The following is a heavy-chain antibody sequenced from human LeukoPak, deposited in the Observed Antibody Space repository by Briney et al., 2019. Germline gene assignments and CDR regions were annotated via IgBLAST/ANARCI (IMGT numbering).Heavy chain of an antibody. CDR1: GGSFSGYY. CDR3: AREMDGYCSSTSCYTGGAFDI. CDR2: INHSGST. V-gene: IGHV4-34*01. Sequence: SETLSLTCAVYGGSFSGYYWSWIRQPPGKGLEWIGEINHSGSTNYNPSLKSRVTISVDTSKNQFSLKLSSVTAADTAVYYCAREMDGYCSSTSCYTGGAFDIWGQGTMVTVSS. J-gene: IGHJ3*02. D-gene: IGHD2-2*02.